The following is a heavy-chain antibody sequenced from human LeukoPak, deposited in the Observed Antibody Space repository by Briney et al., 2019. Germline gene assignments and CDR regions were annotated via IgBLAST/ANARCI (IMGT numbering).Heavy chain of an antibody. CDR1: GFTFRNYG. J-gene: IGHJ4*02. D-gene: IGHD6-19*01. CDR3: ATVRGSDWYMDY. V-gene: IGHV3-33*01. Sequence: GTSLRLSCAATGFTFRNYGMNWVRQAPGKGLEWVALIWYDGSRDYYVDFVKGRFTVSRDNSKNTLYLQMKNLRAEDTAVYYCATVRGSDWYMDYWGQGTLVTVSS. CDR2: IWYDGSRD.